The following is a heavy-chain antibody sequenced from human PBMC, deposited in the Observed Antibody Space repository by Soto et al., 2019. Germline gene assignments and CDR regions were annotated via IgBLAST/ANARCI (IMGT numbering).Heavy chain of an antibody. J-gene: IGHJ4*02. Sequence: GESLKISCKGSGYSFTSYWISWVRQMPGKGLEWMGRIDPSDSYTNYSPSFQGHVTISADKSISTAYLQWSSLKASDTAMYYCARHRGEILRSYYFDYWGQGTLVTVSS. CDR1: GYSFTSYW. CDR2: IDPSDSYT. D-gene: IGHD1-26*01. V-gene: IGHV5-10-1*01. CDR3: ARHRGEILRSYYFDY.